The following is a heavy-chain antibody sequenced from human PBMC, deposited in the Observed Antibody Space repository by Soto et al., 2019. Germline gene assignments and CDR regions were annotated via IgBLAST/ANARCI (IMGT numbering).Heavy chain of an antibody. V-gene: IGHV4-34*01. D-gene: IGHD3-10*01. J-gene: IGHJ5*02. Sequence: SLTCAVYGGSFSGYYWSWIRQPPGKGLEWIGEINHSGSTNYNPSLKSRVTISVDTSKNQFSLKLSSVTAADTAVYYCARAPAGYNWFDPWGQGTLVTVSS. CDR3: ARAPAGYNWFDP. CDR2: INHSGST. CDR1: GGSFSGYY.